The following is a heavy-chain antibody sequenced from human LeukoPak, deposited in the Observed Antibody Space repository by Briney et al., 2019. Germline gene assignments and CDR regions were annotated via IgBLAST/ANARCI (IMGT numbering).Heavy chain of an antibody. D-gene: IGHD2-15*01. CDR1: GYTFTSYG. CDR3: ASEPPLDCSGGSCYHD. CDR2: ISAYNGNT. J-gene: IGHJ4*02. V-gene: IGHV1-18*01. Sequence: ASVKVSCKASGYTFTSYGISWVRQAPGQGLEWMGWISAYNGNTNYALKLQGRVTMTTDTSTSTAYMELRSLRSDDTAVYYCASEPPLDCSGGSCYHDWGQGTLVTVSS.